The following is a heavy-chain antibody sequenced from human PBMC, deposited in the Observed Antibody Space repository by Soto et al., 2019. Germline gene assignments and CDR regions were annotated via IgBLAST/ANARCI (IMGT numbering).Heavy chain of an antibody. CDR1: GYTFTNYY. CDR3: ARGKGYDFWSGYYDYYYGMDV. CDR2: INPSGGST. Sequence: EASVKVSCKASGYTFTNYYMHWVRQAPGQGLEWMGIINPSGGSTSYAQKFQGRVTMTRDTSTSTVYMELSSLRSEDTAVYYCARGKGYDFWSGYYDYYYGMDVWGQGTTVTVSS. D-gene: IGHD3-3*01. J-gene: IGHJ6*02. V-gene: IGHV1-46*01.